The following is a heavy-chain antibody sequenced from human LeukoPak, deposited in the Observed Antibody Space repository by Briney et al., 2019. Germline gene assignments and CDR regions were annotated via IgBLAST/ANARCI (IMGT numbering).Heavy chain of an antibody. CDR1: GFTFSSYG. V-gene: IGHV3-30*02. Sequence: GGSLRLSCAASGFTFSSYGLHWVRQAPGRGLEWVAFIRYDGNNKYYADSVKGRFTISRDNSKNTLYLQMISLRAEDTAVYYCAKGTVGAYEIDYWGQGTLVTVSS. D-gene: IGHD1-26*01. CDR3: AKGTVGAYEIDY. J-gene: IGHJ4*02. CDR2: IRYDGNNK.